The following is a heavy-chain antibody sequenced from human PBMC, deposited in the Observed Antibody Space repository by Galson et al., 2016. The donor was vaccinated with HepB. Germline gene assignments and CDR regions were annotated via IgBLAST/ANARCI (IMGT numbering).Heavy chain of an antibody. D-gene: IGHD3-16*01. V-gene: IGHV3-53*01. CDR3: EAYSDPFDV. CDR2: LLSSGAS. CDR1: GFTVSGTY. Sequence: SLRLSCAASGFTVSGTYMSWARQAPGKGLQWVSSLLSSGASFYTESLRGRFTVSRDTSTNTLYLQMNSLRADDSAVYYCEAYSDPFDVWGQGTMVTVSS. J-gene: IGHJ3*01.